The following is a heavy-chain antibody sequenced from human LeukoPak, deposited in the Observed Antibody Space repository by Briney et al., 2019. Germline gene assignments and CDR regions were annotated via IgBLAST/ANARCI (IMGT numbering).Heavy chain of an antibody. V-gene: IGHV3-7*03. CDR3: ARDPLPYDSSGYYFY. Sequence: PGGSLRLSCAASGFTFSSYWMSWVRQAPGKGLEWVANIKQDGSEKYYVDSVEGRFTISRDNAKNSLYLQMNSLRAEDTAVYYCARDPLPYDSSGYYFYWGQGTLVTVSS. J-gene: IGHJ4*02. D-gene: IGHD3-22*01. CDR2: IKQDGSEK. CDR1: GFTFSSYW.